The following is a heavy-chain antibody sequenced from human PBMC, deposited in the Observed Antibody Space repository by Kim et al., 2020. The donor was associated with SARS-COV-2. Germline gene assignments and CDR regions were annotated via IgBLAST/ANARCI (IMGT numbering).Heavy chain of an antibody. Sequence: ADSVKGRFTISRDYSKNTLYLQMNSLRAEDTAVYYCARDQSAGYSSSWNDYWGQGTLVTVSS. CDR3: ARDQSAGYSSSWNDY. D-gene: IGHD6-13*01. V-gene: IGHV3-30*07. J-gene: IGHJ4*02.